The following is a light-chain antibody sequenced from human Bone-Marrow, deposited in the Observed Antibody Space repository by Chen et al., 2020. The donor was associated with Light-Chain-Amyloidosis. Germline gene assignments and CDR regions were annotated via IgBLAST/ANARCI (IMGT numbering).Light chain of an antibody. J-gene: IGLJ3*02. V-gene: IGLV3-21*02. CDR2: DDS. CDR3: QVWDRSSDRPV. CDR1: NIGSTS. Sequence: SYVLTQPSSVSVAPGQTATIACGGNNIGSTSVHWYQQTPGQAPLLVVYDDSDRPSGIPERLSGSNSGNTAPLTISRVEAGDEAAYYCQVWDRSSDRPVFGGGTKLTVL.